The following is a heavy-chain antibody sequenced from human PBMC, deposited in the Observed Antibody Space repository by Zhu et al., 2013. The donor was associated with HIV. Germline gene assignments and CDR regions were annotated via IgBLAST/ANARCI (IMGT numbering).Heavy chain of an antibody. CDR2: IIPMFGTA. CDR1: GGTFSSYA. J-gene: IGHJ5*02. V-gene: IGHV1-69*01. CDR3: ARDRXMATINXFDP. Sequence: QVQLVQSGAEVKEPGSSVRVSCKASGGTFSSYAISWVRQAPGQGLEWMGGIIPMFGTANYAQKFQGRVTIIADESTSTAYMELSSLRSEDAAVYYXARDRXMATINXFDPGAREPWSPSPQ. D-gene: IGHD5-12*01.